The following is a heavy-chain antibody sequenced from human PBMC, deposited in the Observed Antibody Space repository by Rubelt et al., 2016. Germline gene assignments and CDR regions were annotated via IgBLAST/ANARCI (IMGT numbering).Heavy chain of an antibody. V-gene: IGHV1-3*01. J-gene: IGHJ6*02. CDR1: GYTFTSYA. CDR3: ARKGYGYGMDV. Sequence: QVQLVQSGAEVKKPGASVTVSCKASGYTFTSYAMHWVRQAPGQRLEWMGWINAGNGNTNYSQKFQGRVTITRDTSASTAYMELSSLRSEDTAVYYCARKGYGYGMDVWGQGTTVTVSS. CDR2: INAGNGNT. D-gene: IGHD3-16*01.